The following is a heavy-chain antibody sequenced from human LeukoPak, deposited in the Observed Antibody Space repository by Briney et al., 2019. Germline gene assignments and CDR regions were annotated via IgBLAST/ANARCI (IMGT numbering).Heavy chain of an antibody. CDR2: ISSSSSYT. J-gene: IGHJ4*02. D-gene: IGHD5-24*01. V-gene: IGHV3-11*06. Sequence: GGSLRLSCAASGFTFSDYYMSWIRQAPGKGLEWVSYISSSSSYTNYADSVKGRFTISRDNAKNSLYLQMNSLRAEDTAVYCCARGQGWLQYFDYWGQGTLVTVSS. CDR3: ARGQGWLQYFDY. CDR1: GFTFSDYY.